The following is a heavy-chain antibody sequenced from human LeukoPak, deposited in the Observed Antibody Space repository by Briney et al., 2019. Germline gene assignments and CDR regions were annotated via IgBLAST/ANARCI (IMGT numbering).Heavy chain of an antibody. V-gene: IGHV4-4*07. CDR2: IYTSGST. Sequence: SETLSLTCTVSGGSNSSYYWSWIRQPAGKGLEWIGRIYTSGSTNYNPSLKSRVTMSVDTSKNQFSLKLSSVTAADTAVYYCASGRGSGWDDAFDIWGQGTMVTVSS. D-gene: IGHD6-19*01. CDR1: GGSNSSYY. J-gene: IGHJ3*02. CDR3: ASGRGSGWDDAFDI.